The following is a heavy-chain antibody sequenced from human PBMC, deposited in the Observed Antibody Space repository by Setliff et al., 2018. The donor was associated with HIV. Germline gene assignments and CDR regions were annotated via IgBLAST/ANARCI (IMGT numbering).Heavy chain of an antibody. Sequence: SETLSLTCSVSGGSIEFSSYYWGWIHQPPGKGLEWIGSVYYSGNTYYNPSLKSRVTISGDTSKKQFSLKLRAVTAADSAVYYCARQGRPGDFDSWGQGTLVTVSS. CDR2: VYYSGNT. D-gene: IGHD7-27*01. CDR1: GGSIEFSSYY. J-gene: IGHJ4*02. V-gene: IGHV4-39*01. CDR3: ARQGRPGDFDS.